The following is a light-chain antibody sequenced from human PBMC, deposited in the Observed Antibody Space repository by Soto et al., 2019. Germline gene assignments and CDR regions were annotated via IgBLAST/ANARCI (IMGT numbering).Light chain of an antibody. J-gene: IGKJ2*01. CDR3: QQYNSHSSYT. V-gene: IGKV1-5*03. Sequence: DIQMTQSPSTLSASVGDRVTITCRASQSINTWLAWYQQKPGKAPKLLIYKASSLGSGVPSRFSGSGSGTDFTLTISSLQPDDFGIYYCQQYNSHSSYTFGQGTKLEIK. CDR1: QSINTW. CDR2: KAS.